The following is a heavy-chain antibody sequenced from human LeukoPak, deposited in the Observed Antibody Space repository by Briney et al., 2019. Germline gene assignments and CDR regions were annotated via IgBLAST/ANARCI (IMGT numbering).Heavy chain of an antibody. Sequence: GSSVKVSCKASGGTFSSYDISWVRQAPGHGLEWMGRIIPIFGTANYAQKFQGRVTITADKSTSTAYMELSSLRSEDTAVYYCARALVPAAIFKPEDTYYFDYWGQGTLVTVSS. CDR2: IIPIFGTA. V-gene: IGHV1-69*06. J-gene: IGHJ4*02. CDR1: GGTFSSYD. D-gene: IGHD2-2*01. CDR3: ARALVPAAIFKPEDTYYFDY.